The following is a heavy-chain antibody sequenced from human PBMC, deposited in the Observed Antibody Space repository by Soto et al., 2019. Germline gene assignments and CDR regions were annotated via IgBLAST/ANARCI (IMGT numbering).Heavy chain of an antibody. V-gene: IGHV3-66*01. J-gene: IGHJ4*02. CDR1: GFSVSSNY. Sequence: EVQLVESGGGLVQPGWSLRLSCAASGFSVSSNYMSWVRQAPGKGLEWVSFIYSNGNTHYAGSVKGRSTISRDSSNSTLDLEVNSLGGEVTAAYYCAIHRGTNYWGQGTLVTVSS. CDR3: AIHRGTNY. D-gene: IGHD3-16*01. CDR2: IYSNGNT.